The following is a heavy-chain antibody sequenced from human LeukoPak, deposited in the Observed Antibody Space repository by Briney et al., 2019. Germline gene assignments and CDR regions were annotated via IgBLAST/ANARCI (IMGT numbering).Heavy chain of an antibody. V-gene: IGHV4-59*08. Sequence: SETLSLTCTVSGGSISSYYWSWIRQPPGKGLEWIGYIYYSGSTNYNPSLKSRVTISVDTSKNQFSLKLSSVTAADTAVYYCARLDSSSWYYFDYWGQGTLVTVSS. CDR1: GGSISSYY. CDR3: ARLDSSSWYYFDY. D-gene: IGHD6-13*01. CDR2: IYYSGST. J-gene: IGHJ4*02.